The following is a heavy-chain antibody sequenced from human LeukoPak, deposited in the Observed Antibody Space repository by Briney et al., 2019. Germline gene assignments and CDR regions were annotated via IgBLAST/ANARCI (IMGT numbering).Heavy chain of an antibody. CDR2: ISSSSSYI. V-gene: IGHV3-21*01. CDR3: ARELQLWSTEAQYFDY. CDR1: GFTFSSYS. D-gene: IGHD5-18*01. Sequence: PGGSLRLSCAASGFTFSSYSMNWVRQAPGKGLEWVSSISSSSSYIYYADSVKGRFTISRDNAKNSLYLQMNSLRAEDTAVYYCARELQLWSTEAQYFDYWGQGTLVTVSS. J-gene: IGHJ4*02.